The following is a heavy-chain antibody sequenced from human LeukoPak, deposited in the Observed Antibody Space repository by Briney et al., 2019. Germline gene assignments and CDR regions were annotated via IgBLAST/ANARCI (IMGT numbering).Heavy chain of an antibody. CDR2: INWSGGET. J-gene: IGHJ6*03. Sequence: PGGSLRLSCAASGFTFDDYGMSWVRQVPGKGLEWVSGINWSGGETDYADSVKGGFIISRDNAKNSLYLQMSALTVDDTAVYYCVRHERGVYYYYYIDVWGKGTTVIVSS. V-gene: IGHV3-20*04. CDR1: GFTFDDYG. CDR3: VRHERGVYYYYYIDV. D-gene: IGHD3-10*01.